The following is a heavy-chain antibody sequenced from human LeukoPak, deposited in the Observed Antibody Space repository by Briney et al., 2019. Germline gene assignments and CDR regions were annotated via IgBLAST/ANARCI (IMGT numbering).Heavy chain of an antibody. CDR2: ISGSGNII. Sequence: GGSLRLSCIASEFIFSSYEMNWVRQAPGKGLEWVSYISGSGNIIYYADSVKGRFTISRDNAKNSLYLQMNSLRVEDTAVYYCARPRSDLYGMDVWGQGTTVTVSS. J-gene: IGHJ6*02. V-gene: IGHV3-48*03. CDR3: ARPRSDLYGMDV. CDR1: EFIFSSYE.